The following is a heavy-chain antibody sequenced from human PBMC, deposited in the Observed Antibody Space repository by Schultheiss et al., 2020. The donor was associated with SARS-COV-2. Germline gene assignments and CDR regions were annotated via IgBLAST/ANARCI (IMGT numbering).Heavy chain of an antibody. CDR3: ARLVFFDY. CDR2: ISYDGSNK. CDR1: GFTFSNYW. D-gene: IGHD2-2*01. Sequence: GESLKISCAASGFTFSNYWMHWVRQAPGKGLEWVAVISYDGSNKYYADSVKGRFTISRDNSKNTLYLQMNSLRAEDTAVYYCARLVFFDYWGQGTLVTVSS. J-gene: IGHJ4*02. V-gene: IGHV3-30*03.